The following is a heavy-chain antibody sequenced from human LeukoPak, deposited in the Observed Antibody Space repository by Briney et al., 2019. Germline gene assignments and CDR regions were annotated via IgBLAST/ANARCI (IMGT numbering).Heavy chain of an antibody. J-gene: IGHJ6*03. CDR1: GGSISSGGYY. CDR3: ARLGAGAESGYYYMDV. CDR2: IYYSGST. V-gene: IGHV4-31*03. Sequence: SETLSLTCTVSGGSISSGGYYWSWIRQHPGKGLEWIGYIYYSGSTYYNPSLKSRVTISVDTSKNQFSLKLSSVTAADTAVYYCARLGAGAESGYYYMDVWGKGTTVTVSS. D-gene: IGHD1-26*01.